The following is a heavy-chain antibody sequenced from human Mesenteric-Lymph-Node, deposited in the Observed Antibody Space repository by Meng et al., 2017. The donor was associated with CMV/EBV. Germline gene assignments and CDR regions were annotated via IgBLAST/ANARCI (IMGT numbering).Heavy chain of an antibody. J-gene: IGHJ4*02. Sequence: ASVKVSCKASGYTFISYGISWVLQAPGQGLEWMGWIIGYNGNTKYAQKFQGRVTMTIDKSTSTAYMELRSLRSDDTAVYYCARGHGGTPLEYWGQGTLVTVSS. V-gene: IGHV1-18*01. CDR2: IIGYNGNT. CDR1: GYTFISYG. D-gene: IGHD2-15*01. CDR3: ARGHGGTPLEY.